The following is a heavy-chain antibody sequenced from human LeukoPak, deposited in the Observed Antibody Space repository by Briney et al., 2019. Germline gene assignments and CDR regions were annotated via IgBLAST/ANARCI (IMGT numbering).Heavy chain of an antibody. Sequence: GGSLRLSCAASGFTFSSYAMHWVRQAPGKGLEWVAVISYDGSNKYYADSVKGRFTISRDNSKNTLYPQMNSLRAEDTAVYYCARGVGSGSRLRAGDYWGQGTLVTVSS. V-gene: IGHV3-30*14. CDR2: ISYDGSNK. J-gene: IGHJ4*02. CDR1: GFTFSSYA. D-gene: IGHD1-26*01. CDR3: ARGVGSGSRLRAGDY.